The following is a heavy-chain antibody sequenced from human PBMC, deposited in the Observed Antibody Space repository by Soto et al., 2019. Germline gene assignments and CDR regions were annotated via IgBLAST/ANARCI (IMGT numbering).Heavy chain of an antibody. Sequence: GGSLRLSCSASGFTFSNYAMSWVCQAPGKGLEWVSGLSDSGGATNYADSVKGRFTISRDNSKNTLYLQMNSLRAEDAAVYYCVIAIRLLGYGDLYYFDYWGQGALVTVSS. CDR2: LSDSGGAT. CDR3: VIAIRLLGYGDLYYFDY. J-gene: IGHJ4*02. V-gene: IGHV3-23*01. D-gene: IGHD4-17*01. CDR1: GFTFSNYA.